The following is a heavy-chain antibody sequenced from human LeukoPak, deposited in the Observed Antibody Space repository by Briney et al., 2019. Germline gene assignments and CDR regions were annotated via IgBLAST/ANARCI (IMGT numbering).Heavy chain of an antibody. V-gene: IGHV1-18*01. D-gene: IGHD4-17*01. CDR2: ISAYNGNT. J-gene: IGHJ4*02. CDR1: GYTFTSYG. Sequence: ASVKVSCKASGYTFTSYGISWVRQAPGQGLEWMGWISAYNGNTNYAQKLQGRVTMTTDASTSTAYMELRSLRSDDTAVHYCARGHYGDYGGFYYFDYWGQGTLVTVSS. CDR3: ARGHYGDYGGFYYFDY.